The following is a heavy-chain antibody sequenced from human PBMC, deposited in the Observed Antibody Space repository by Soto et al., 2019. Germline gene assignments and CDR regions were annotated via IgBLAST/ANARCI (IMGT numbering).Heavy chain of an antibody. CDR1: GGTFYTYT. V-gene: IGHV1-69*13. D-gene: IGHD5-18*01. CDR3: ARIPRYSFPTSDDLDS. CDR2: ITPIYPTT. J-gene: IGHJ4*02. Sequence: ASVKVSCKASGGTFYTYTFRWVRQAPGQGLEWMGSITPIYPTTNYAEKFQGRLTVTADGSTNTAYMELNSLTSEDTAVYYCARIPRYSFPTSDDLDSWGQGTMVTVYS.